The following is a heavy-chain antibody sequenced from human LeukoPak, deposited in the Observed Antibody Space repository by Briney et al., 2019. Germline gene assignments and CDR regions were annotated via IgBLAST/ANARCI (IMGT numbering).Heavy chain of an antibody. CDR1: GFIFSSHW. D-gene: IGHD3-3*01. CDR3: AHHGGGTIRIAAFDI. CDR2: ISRDGGEK. Sequence: GGSLRLSCVASGFIFSSHWMTWVRQAPGKGLEWVASISRDGGEKYYVGSVKGRFIISRDNAKNSLSLQTDSLRAEDTAIYYCAHHGGGTIRIAAFDIWGQGTMVTVSS. V-gene: IGHV3-7*03. J-gene: IGHJ3*02.